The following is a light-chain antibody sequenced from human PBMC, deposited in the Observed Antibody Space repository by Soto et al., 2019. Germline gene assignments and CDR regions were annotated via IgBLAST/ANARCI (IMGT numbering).Light chain of an antibody. CDR2: GAS. Sequence: IVLTQSPGTLSLSPGERATLSCRASQSISNSYLAWYQQTPGQAPRLLIYGASSRATGIPDRFSGSGSATDFTLTISRLEPEDFAVYYCQQYAASPRTFGQGTKVDIK. J-gene: IGKJ1*01. V-gene: IGKV3-20*01. CDR3: QQYAASPRT. CDR1: QSISNSY.